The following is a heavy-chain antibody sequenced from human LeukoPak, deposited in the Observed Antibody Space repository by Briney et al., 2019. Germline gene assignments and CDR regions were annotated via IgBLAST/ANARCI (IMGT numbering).Heavy chain of an antibody. CDR2: ISSSGTTT. CDR3: PSVTGVTNFDS. D-gene: IGHD3-10*01. V-gene: IGHV3-48*03. J-gene: IGHJ4*02. CDR1: GFSLSVYE. Sequence: GGSLRLSCAASGFSLSVYEMHWVRQAPGKGLEWISDISSSGTTTYYAYSVKGRFTISRDNTKNSLYLQMNSINAEDTAAYYCPSVTGVTNFDSWGQGTLVTVSS.